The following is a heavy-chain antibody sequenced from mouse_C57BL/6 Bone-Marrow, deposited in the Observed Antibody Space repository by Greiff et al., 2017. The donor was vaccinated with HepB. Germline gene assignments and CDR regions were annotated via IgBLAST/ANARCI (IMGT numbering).Heavy chain of an antibody. CDR1: GFTFSSYA. V-gene: IGHV5-4*01. J-gene: IGHJ4*01. Sequence: EVNLVESGGGLVKPGGSLKLSCAASGFTFSSYAMSWVRQTPEKRLEWVATISDGGSYTYYPDNVKGRFTISRDNAKNNLYLQMSHLKSEDTAMYYCAREITTVVAGAMDYWGQGTSVTVSS. D-gene: IGHD1-1*01. CDR3: AREITTVVAGAMDY. CDR2: ISDGGSYT.